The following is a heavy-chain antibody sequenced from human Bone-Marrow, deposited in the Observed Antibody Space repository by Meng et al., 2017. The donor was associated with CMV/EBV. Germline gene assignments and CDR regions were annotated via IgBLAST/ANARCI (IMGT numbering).Heavy chain of an antibody. D-gene: IGHD5-12*01. CDR2: IFSGGNSR. V-gene: IGHV3-23*03. Sequence: GGSLRLSCRASGFTFSGYSMAWVRQAPGKGLEWVSIIFSGGNSREYADPVKGRFTISRDDSKTTLYLQMNSLRAEDTALYYCATDPRGYSFDSRGQGTLVTVSS. CDR3: ATDPRGYSFDS. J-gene: IGHJ4*02. CDR1: GFTFSGYS.